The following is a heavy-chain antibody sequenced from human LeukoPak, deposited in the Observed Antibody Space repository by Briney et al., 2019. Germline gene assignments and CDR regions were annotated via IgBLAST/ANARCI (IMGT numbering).Heavy chain of an antibody. Sequence: GGSLRLSCAASGFTFSFHDMHWVRQATGKGPEWVSAIGTTGDTHYADSVRGRFTISRENVKNSLYLQMDTLSVGDTAVYYCVRDLGRGFYGMDVWGQGTTVTVSS. CDR3: VRDLGRGFYGMDV. D-gene: IGHD2-15*01. V-gene: IGHV3-13*01. CDR1: GFTFSFHD. J-gene: IGHJ6*02. CDR2: IGTTGDT.